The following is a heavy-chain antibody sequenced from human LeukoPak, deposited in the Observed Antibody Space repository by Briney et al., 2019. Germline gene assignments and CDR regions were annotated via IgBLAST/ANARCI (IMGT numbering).Heavy chain of an antibody. D-gene: IGHD6-19*01. V-gene: IGHV4-4*07. CDR2: IYTNWTT. CDR3: AREQWLAFDY. J-gene: IGHJ4*02. Sequence: SETLSLTCAVSGGSISGYYWSWIRQPAGKGLEWIGRIYTNWTTYYSPSLKSRVTMSVDTSKNQFSLKLNSVTAADTAVYYCAREQWLAFDYWGQGTLVTVSS. CDR1: GGSISGYY.